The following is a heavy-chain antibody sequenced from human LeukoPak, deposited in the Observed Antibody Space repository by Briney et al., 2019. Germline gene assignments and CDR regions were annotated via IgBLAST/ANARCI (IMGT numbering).Heavy chain of an antibody. V-gene: IGHV3-74*01. Sequence: GGSLRLSCAASGFTFSSYWMHWVRQAPGKGLVWVSRINSDGSSTSYADSVKGRFTISRDNAKNTLYLQMNSLRAEDTAVYYCAKAPGAAAPPYGMDIWGQGTTVTVSS. CDR1: GFTFSSYW. CDR2: INSDGSST. J-gene: IGHJ6*02. CDR3: AKAPGAAAPPYGMDI. D-gene: IGHD6-13*01.